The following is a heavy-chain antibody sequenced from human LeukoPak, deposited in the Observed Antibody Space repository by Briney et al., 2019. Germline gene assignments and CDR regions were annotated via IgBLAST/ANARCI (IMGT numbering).Heavy chain of an antibody. D-gene: IGHD3-10*01. CDR3: AGSRVVFGSDRYFDY. J-gene: IGHJ4*02. CDR1: GFTFSSYA. V-gene: IGHV3-64*01. CDR2: ISSNGGAT. Sequence: GGSLRLSCAASGFTFSSYAMHWVRQAPGKGLEYVSAISSNGGATYYANSVKGRFTISRGNSKNTLYLQMGSLRAEDMAVYYCAGSRVVFGSDRYFDYWGQGTLVTVSS.